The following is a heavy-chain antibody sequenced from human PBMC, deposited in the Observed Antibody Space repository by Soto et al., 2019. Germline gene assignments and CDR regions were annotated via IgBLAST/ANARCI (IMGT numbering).Heavy chain of an antibody. CDR3: ARGLRFLEWSNIYYVGMDV. V-gene: IGHV4-34*01. CDR1: GGSFSGYY. D-gene: IGHD3-3*01. Sequence: PSETLSLTCAVYGGSFSGYYWNWIRQPPGKGLEWIEEIKHSGSNNYNPSLKSRVTISVDTSKNQFSLRLSSVIAADTAVYYCARGLRFLEWSNIYYVGMDVWGQGTTVTVSS. J-gene: IGHJ6*02. CDR2: IKHSGSN.